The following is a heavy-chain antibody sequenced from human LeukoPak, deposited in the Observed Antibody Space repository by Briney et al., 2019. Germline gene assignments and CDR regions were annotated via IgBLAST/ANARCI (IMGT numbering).Heavy chain of an antibody. CDR2: INPSGGST. CDR1: GYTFTSYA. D-gene: IGHD4-23*01. J-gene: IGHJ5*02. V-gene: IGHV1-46*01. Sequence: ASVKVSCKASGYTFTSYAMNWVRQAPGQGLEWMGLINPSGGSTNYAQKFQGRVTMTRDTSTSTVYMELSSLRSEGTAVYYCARDNSVEDTAWWFDPWGQGTLVTVSS. CDR3: ARDNSVEDTAWWFDP.